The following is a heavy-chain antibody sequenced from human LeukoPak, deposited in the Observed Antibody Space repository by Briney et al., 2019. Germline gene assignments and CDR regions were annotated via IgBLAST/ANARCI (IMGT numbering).Heavy chain of an antibody. CDR3: ARPFSKVLWWLTDY. D-gene: IGHD2-21*01. V-gene: IGHV1-2*02. CDR2: INPNSGGT. J-gene: IGHJ4*02. Sequence: ASVKVSCKASGYTFTGYYMHLVRQAPGQRLEGMGWINPNSGGTNYVQNFQGRVTITRDTTISTAYMELTRLRSDDTAVHYCARPFSKVLWWLTDYWGQGTLVTVSS. CDR1: GYTFTGYY.